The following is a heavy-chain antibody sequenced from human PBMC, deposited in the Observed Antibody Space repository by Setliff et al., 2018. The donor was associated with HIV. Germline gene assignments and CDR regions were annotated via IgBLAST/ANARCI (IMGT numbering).Heavy chain of an antibody. CDR3: ARDLAWPGYFDY. Sequence: PGESLKISCKGSGYSFTSYWIGWVRQMPGKGLEWMGIIYPGDSDTRYSPSFQGQVTISVDKSKNQFSLKLSSATAADTAVYYCARDLAWPGYFDYWGQGTLVTVSS. J-gene: IGHJ4*02. V-gene: IGHV5-51*01. CDR2: IYPGDSDT. D-gene: IGHD3-10*01. CDR1: GYSFTSYW.